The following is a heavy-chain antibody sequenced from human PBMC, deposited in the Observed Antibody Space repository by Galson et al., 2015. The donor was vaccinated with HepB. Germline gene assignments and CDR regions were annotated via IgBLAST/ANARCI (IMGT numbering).Heavy chain of an antibody. D-gene: IGHD1-26*01. V-gene: IGHV3-30*18. CDR3: AKDSRRELFPYY. J-gene: IGHJ4*02. CDR1: GFTFSSYG. CDR2: ISYDGSNK. Sequence: SLRLSCAASGFTFSSYGMHWVRQAPGKGLEWVAVISYDGSNKYYADSVKGRFTISRDNSKNTLYLQMNSLRAEDTAVYYCAKDSRRELFPYYWGQGTLVTVSS.